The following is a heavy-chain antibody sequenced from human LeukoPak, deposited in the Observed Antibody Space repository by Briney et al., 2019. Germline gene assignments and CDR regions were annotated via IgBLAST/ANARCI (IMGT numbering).Heavy chain of an antibody. CDR1: GGSISSSSYY. CDR2: IYYSGST. D-gene: IGHD2-2*02. V-gene: IGHV4-39*01. CDR3: ARQDGYCSSTSCYKGSRVY. J-gene: IGHJ4*02. Sequence: SETLSLTCTFSGGSISSSSYYWGWIRQPPGNGLEWIGSIYYSGSTYYNPSLKSRVTISVDTSKHQFSLRLSSVTAAETAVYYCARQDGYCSSTSCYKGSRVYWGQGTLVTVSS.